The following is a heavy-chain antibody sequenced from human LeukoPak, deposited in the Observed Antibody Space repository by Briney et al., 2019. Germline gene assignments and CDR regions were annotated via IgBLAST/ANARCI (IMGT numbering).Heavy chain of an antibody. CDR2: ISSSSSYI. Sequence: PGGSLRLSCAASGFTFSSYSMNWVRQAPGKGLEWVSSISSSSSYIYYADSVKGRFTITRDNTRNSLFLQMYSLRAEDTAVYFCAREDGYCSGGNCYSYFDSWGQGTPVTVSS. J-gene: IGHJ4*02. D-gene: IGHD2-15*01. CDR3: AREDGYCSGGNCYSYFDS. CDR1: GFTFSSYS. V-gene: IGHV3-21*01.